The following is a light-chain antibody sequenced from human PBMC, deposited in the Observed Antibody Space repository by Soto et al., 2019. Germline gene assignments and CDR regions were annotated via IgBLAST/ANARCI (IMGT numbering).Light chain of an antibody. Sequence: SYELTQPPSVSVSPGQTASITCSGDKLGDKYACWYQQKPGQSPVLVIYQNSKRPSGIPERFSGSNSGNTATLTISGTQARDEADYYCQAWGSSTGVFGTVTKLTVL. CDR2: QNS. CDR3: QAWGSSTGV. V-gene: IGLV3-1*01. CDR1: KLGDKY. J-gene: IGLJ1*01.